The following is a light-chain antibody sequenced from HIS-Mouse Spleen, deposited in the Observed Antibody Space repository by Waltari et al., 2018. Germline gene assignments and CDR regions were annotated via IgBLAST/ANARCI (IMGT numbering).Light chain of an antibody. CDR2: EDS. CDR1: ALPKKY. J-gene: IGLJ2*01. CDR3: YSTDSSGNHRV. Sequence: SYELTQPPSVSVSPGQTARITCSGDALPKKYAYWYPQKSGQAPVLVIYEDSKRTSGIPERFSGSSSGTMATLTISGAQVEDEADYYCYSTDSSGNHRVFGGGTKLTVL. V-gene: IGLV3-10*01.